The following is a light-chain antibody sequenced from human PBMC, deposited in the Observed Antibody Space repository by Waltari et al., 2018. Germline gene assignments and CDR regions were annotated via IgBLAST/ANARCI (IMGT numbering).Light chain of an antibody. CDR2: GAS. CDR3: QQYNNWRGT. V-gene: IGKV3-15*01. CDR1: QSVSSN. J-gene: IGKJ1*01. Sequence: EIVMTQSPATLSVSPGERATLSCRASQSVSSNLAWYQHKPGQAPRLLIYGASTRATGIPARFSGSGSGTEFTLTISSLQSEDFAVYYCQQYNNWRGTFGQGTKVEIK.